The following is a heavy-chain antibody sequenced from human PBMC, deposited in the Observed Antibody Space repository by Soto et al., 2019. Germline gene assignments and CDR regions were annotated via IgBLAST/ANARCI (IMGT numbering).Heavy chain of an antibody. CDR1: GFVFGRNS. CDR3: SKWDGYGDY. Sequence: EVHLLESGGDLIHPGGSLRLSCAASGFVFGRNSMTWVRQTPGKGLEWVAGISAGGDLSWHADFVKGRFTISRENSKNMVYLQMNNLRVDDTAVYFCSKWDGYGDYWGRGALVTVSA. D-gene: IGHD5-12*01. CDR2: ISAGGDLS. J-gene: IGHJ4*02. V-gene: IGHV3-23*01.